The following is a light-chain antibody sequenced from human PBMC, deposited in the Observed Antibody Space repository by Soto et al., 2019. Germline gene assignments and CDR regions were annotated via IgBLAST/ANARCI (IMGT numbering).Light chain of an antibody. V-gene: IGLV2-8*01. CDR2: DVT. Sequence: QSALTQSPSASGSPGQSVTISCTGTSSDIGGYNSVSWYQQHPGKAPKVMIYDVTKRPSGVPDRFSGSKSGNTASLTVSALQAEDEADYYCSSYTDRKNLVFGTGTKVNAL. CDR1: SSDIGGYNS. J-gene: IGLJ1*01. CDR3: SSYTDRKNLV.